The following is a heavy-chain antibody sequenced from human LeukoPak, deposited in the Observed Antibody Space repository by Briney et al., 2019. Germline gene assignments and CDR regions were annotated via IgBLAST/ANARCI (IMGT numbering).Heavy chain of an antibody. D-gene: IGHD5-18*01. CDR1: GYTFTGYY. Sequence: GASVKVSCKASGYTFTGYYMHWVRQAPGQGLEWMGWINPNSGGTNYAQKFQGRVTMTRDTSISTAYMELSRLRSDDTAVYYCARGDPDTAMAYDYWGQGTLVTVSS. CDR3: ARGDPDTAMAYDY. V-gene: IGHV1-2*02. J-gene: IGHJ4*02. CDR2: INPNSGGT.